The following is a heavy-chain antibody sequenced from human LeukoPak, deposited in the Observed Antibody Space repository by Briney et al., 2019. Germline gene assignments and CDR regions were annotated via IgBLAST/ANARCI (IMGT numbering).Heavy chain of an antibody. J-gene: IGHJ4*02. D-gene: IGHD3-10*02. V-gene: IGHV3-23*01. CDR2: ITYNGANS. Sequence: GGSLRLSCVPSGFTFSNFAMNWVRQAPGKGLEWVSSITYNGANSYYADSVKGRFTISRDSSKNTLYLQMNSLRAEDTAVYYCAKQSVGYVPVDWGQGTLVIVSS. CDR1: GFTFSNFA. CDR3: AKQSVGYVPVD.